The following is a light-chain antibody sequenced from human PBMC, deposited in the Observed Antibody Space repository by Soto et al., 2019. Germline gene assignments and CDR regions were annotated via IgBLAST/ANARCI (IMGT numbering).Light chain of an antibody. V-gene: IGKV3-20*01. CDR2: GTS. CDR3: QYYGSSPRRT. Sequence: EIVLTQSPGTLSLSPGDSATLSCRVNQNINSPSLAWYQHKPGQPPSLLVFGTSSRATGTPARFSGSRSGTDLTLTIQRLEPEDFALYYCQYYGSSPRRTFGQGTKVEMK. CDR1: QNINSPS. J-gene: IGKJ1*01.